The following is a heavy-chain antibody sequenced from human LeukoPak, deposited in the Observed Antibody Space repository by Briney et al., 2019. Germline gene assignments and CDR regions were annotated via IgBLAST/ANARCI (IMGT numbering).Heavy chain of an antibody. V-gene: IGHV3-7*04. CDR1: GFSISNYW. CDR3: ARDWYSSSPGAD. D-gene: IGHD2-2*01. Sequence: GGSLRLSCAVSGFSISNYWMSWVRHIPGKGLEWVANINQVGSEKYYVDSVKGRFTISRDTAKNSLYLQMKSVRAEDTAVYYCARDWYSSSPGADWGQGTLVTVSS. J-gene: IGHJ4*02. CDR2: INQVGSEK.